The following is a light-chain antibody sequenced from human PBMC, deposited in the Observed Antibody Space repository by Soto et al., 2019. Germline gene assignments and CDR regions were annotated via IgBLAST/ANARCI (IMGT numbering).Light chain of an antibody. CDR1: QSIGKH. CDR2: AAS. CDR3: QQTYNTPLT. Sequence: DIQITQSPSSLSASVGDGVTITCRASQSIGKHLSWFQQTPGNAPKLLIYAASGLQSGVPSRFSGSGSGTDFTLTINSLQREDFATYYCQQTYNTPLTFGGGTKVDIK. V-gene: IGKV1-39*01. J-gene: IGKJ4*01.